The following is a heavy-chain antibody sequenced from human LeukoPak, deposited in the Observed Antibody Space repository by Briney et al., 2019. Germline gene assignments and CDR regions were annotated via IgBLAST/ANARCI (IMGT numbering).Heavy chain of an antibody. CDR1: GYTFTSYG. Sequence: ASVKVSCKASGYTFTSYGISWVRQAPGQGLEWMGWISAYNGNTNYAQKLQGRVTMTTDTSTSTAYMELRSLRSDDTAVYYCARDYDGDYENWFDPWGQGTLVTVSS. CDR2: ISAYNGNT. CDR3: ARDYDGDYENWFDP. J-gene: IGHJ5*02. V-gene: IGHV1-18*01. D-gene: IGHD4-17*01.